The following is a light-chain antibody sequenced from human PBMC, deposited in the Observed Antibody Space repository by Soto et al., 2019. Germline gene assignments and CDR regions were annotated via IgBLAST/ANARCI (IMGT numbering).Light chain of an antibody. V-gene: IGKV3-20*01. CDR2: GGS. CDR1: QSVTSNF. CDR3: QQYGISPGA. Sequence: WWPGEGATRVGRVCQSVTSNFLAWYQQKPGQAPWLLMFGGSIRDTGIPDRFSGSGSGTDFSLAISSLGPGDSAVYYCQQYGISPGAFGPGTKVDIK. J-gene: IGKJ1*01.